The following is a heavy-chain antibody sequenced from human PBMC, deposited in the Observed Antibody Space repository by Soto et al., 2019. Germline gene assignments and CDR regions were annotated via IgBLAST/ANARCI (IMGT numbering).Heavy chain of an antibody. CDR3: ARGNYEFWSGTGPIDY. CDR1: GFTFSSYS. D-gene: IGHD3-3*01. Sequence: EVQLVESGGGLVKPGGSLRLSCAASGFTFSSYSMNWVRQAPGKGLEWVSSISSSSSYIYYADSVKGRFTISRDNAKNSLYLQMNSLRAEDTAVYYCARGNYEFWSGTGPIDYWGQGTLVTVSS. CDR2: ISSSSSYI. V-gene: IGHV3-21*01. J-gene: IGHJ4*02.